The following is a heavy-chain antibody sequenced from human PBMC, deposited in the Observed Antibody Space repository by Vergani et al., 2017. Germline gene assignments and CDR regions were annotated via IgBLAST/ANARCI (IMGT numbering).Heavy chain of an antibody. CDR1: GGTFSSYT. CDR3: ARDQSITMVRGVVYGMDV. Sequence: QVQLVQSGAEVKKPGSSVKVSCKASGGTFSSYTISWVRQAPGQGLEWMGRIIPILGIANYAQKFQGRVTITADKSTSTAYMELSSLRSEDTAVYYCARDQSITMVRGVVYGMDVWAKGPRSPSP. D-gene: IGHD3-10*01. J-gene: IGHJ6*02. V-gene: IGHV1-69*08. CDR2: IIPILGIA.